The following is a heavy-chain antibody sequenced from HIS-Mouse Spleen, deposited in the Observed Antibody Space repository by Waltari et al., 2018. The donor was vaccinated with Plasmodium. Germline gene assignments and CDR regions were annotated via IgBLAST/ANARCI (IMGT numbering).Heavy chain of an antibody. J-gene: IGHJ4*02. CDR1: RFTFNSYA. CDR2: ISYDGSNK. D-gene: IGHD2-15*01. CDR3: ARDRRLAFDY. V-gene: IGHV3-30-3*01. Sequence: QVQLVESGGGVVQPGRSLRLSCAASRFTFNSYAMHWVRQAPGKGLECVAVISYDGSNKYYADSGKGRFTISRDNSKNTLYLQMNSLRAEDTAVYYCARDRRLAFDYWGQGTLVTVSS.